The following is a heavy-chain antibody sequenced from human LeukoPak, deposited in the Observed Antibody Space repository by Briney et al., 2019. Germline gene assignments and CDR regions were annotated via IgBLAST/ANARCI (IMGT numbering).Heavy chain of an antibody. Sequence: GGSLRLSCAASGFTFSDYYMSWIRQAPGKGLEWVSYISSSGSTIYYADSVKGRFTISRDNAKNSLYLQMNSLRAQDTAVYYCARDRSHYDILNGYSDWGQGTLVTVSS. CDR3: ARDRSHYDILNGYSD. CDR2: ISSSGSTI. V-gene: IGHV3-11*01. D-gene: IGHD3-9*01. CDR1: GFTFSDYY. J-gene: IGHJ4*02.